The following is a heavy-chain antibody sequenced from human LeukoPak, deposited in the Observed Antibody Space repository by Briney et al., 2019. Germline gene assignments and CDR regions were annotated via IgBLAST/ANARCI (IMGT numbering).Heavy chain of an antibody. CDR3: AKADATIGGAFDI. D-gene: IGHD3-3*01. V-gene: IGHV3-23*01. Sequence: PGGSLRLSCAASGFIFKNYAMSWVRQAPGKGLEWVSIISGTSDTTRYGDSVRGRFTTSRDNPRNTLYLQMNSLGADDTAVYYCAKADATIGGAFDIWGQGTMVTVSS. CDR1: GFIFKNYA. CDR2: ISGTSDTT. J-gene: IGHJ3*02.